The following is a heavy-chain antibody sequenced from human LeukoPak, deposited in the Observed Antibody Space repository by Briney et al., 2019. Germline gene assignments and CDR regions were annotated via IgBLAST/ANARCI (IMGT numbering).Heavy chain of an antibody. J-gene: IGHJ4*02. V-gene: IGHV4-59*12. D-gene: IGHD5-18*01. CDR1: GGSLSSYY. CDR2: IYYSGST. Sequence: SETLSLTCTVSGGSLSSYYWSWVRQPPGKGLEWIGYIYYSGSTNYNPSLTSRVTISVDTSKNQFSLTPSSVTAADTAVYYCARVGTAMVFFDYWGQGTLVTVSS. CDR3: ARVGTAMVFFDY.